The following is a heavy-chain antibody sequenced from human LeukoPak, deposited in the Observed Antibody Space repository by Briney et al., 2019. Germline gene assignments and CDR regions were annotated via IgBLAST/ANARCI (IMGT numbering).Heavy chain of an antibody. CDR1: GFTFSSYA. J-gene: IGHJ4*02. D-gene: IGHD4-11*01. V-gene: IGHV3-23*01. CDR3: ARRRAEDYNDYVYFDY. CDR2: ISTSGGST. Sequence: GGSLRLSCAASGFTFSSYAMTWVRQAPGMGLEWVSRISTSGGSTYYADSVKGRFTLSRDNSKNTLYLQMNSLRAEDTAVYYCARRRAEDYNDYVYFDYWGQGTLVTVSS.